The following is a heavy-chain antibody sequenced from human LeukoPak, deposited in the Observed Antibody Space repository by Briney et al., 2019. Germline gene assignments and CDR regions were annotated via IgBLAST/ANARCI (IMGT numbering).Heavy chain of an antibody. Sequence: PSETLSLTCTVSGGSISSYYWSWIRQPPGRGLEWIGYIYYSGSTNYNPSLKSRVTISVDTSKNQFSLKLSSVTAADTAVYYCARWVGYNGALDYWGQGTLVTVSS. V-gene: IGHV4-59*12. CDR3: ARWVGYNGALDY. CDR1: GGSISSYY. J-gene: IGHJ4*02. CDR2: IYYSGST. D-gene: IGHD5-24*01.